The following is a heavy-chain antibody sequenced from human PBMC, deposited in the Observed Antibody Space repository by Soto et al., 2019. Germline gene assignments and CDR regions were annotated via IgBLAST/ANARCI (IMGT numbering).Heavy chain of an antibody. J-gene: IGHJ4*02. Sequence: EVQLVESGGGLVQPGGSLRLSCAASGFTFSSYWMHWVRQAPGKGLVWVSRINSDGSTTSYADSVKGLFTISRDNAKNTLYLQMDSLRAEDTAVYHCARGGSSSSGFKADSWGQGTLVTVSS. CDR2: INSDGSTT. V-gene: IGHV3-74*01. CDR1: GFTFSSYW. CDR3: ARGGSSSSGFKADS. D-gene: IGHD6-6*01.